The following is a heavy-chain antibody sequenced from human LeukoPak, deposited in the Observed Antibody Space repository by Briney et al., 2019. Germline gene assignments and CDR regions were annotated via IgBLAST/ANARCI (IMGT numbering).Heavy chain of an antibody. CDR1: GFTFSDYY. Sequence: PGGSLRLSCAASGFTFSDYYMSWIRQAPGKGLEWVSYISSSGSTIYYADSVKGRFTISRDNAKNSLYLQMNSLRAEDTAVYYCAREPIAAAAPGWYFDLWGRGTLVTVSS. V-gene: IGHV3-11*04. CDR2: ISSSGSTI. CDR3: AREPIAAAAPGWYFDL. J-gene: IGHJ2*01. D-gene: IGHD6-25*01.